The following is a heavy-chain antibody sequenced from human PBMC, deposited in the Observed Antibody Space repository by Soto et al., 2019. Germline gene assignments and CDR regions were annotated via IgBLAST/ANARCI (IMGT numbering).Heavy chain of an antibody. Sequence: QVQLVESGGGVVQPGRSLRLSCAASGFTFSSYGMHWVRQAPGKGLEWVAVIWYDGSNKYYADSVKGRFTISRDNSKNTLYLQMNSLRAEDTAVYYCARTLAARQDYGMDVWGQGTTVTVSS. J-gene: IGHJ6*02. V-gene: IGHV3-33*01. CDR1: GFTFSSYG. CDR3: ARTLAARQDYGMDV. D-gene: IGHD6-6*01. CDR2: IWYDGSNK.